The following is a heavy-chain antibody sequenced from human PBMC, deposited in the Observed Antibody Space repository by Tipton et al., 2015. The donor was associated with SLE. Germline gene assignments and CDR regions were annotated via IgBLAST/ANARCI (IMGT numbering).Heavy chain of an antibody. D-gene: IGHD5-24*01. CDR3: ARQGVKRWLQFGQFGY. V-gene: IGHV4-39*07. J-gene: IGHJ4*02. CDR2: IYYSGST. CDR1: GGSISSSSYY. Sequence: TLSLTCTVSGGSISSSSYYWGWIRQPPGKGLGWIGGIYYSGSTYYNPSLKSRVTISVDTSKNQFSLKLSSVTAADTAVYYCARQGVKRWLQFGQFGYWGQGTLVTVSS.